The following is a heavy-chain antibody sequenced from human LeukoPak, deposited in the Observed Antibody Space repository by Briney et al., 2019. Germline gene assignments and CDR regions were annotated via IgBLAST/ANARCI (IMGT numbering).Heavy chain of an antibody. Sequence: ASVKVSCKASGYTFTSYGISWVRQAPGQGLEWMGWISAYNGNTNYAQKLQGRVTMTTDTSTSTAYMELPRLTSDDTAVYYCAREVSVAGTMVDYWGQGTLVTVSS. CDR1: GYTFTSYG. D-gene: IGHD6-19*01. CDR2: ISAYNGNT. J-gene: IGHJ4*02. V-gene: IGHV1-18*01. CDR3: AREVSVAGTMVDY.